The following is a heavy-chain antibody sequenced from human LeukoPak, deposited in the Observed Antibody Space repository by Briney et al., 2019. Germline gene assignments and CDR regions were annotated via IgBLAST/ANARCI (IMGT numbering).Heavy chain of an antibody. CDR2: IIPIFGTA. J-gene: IGHJ4*02. V-gene: IGHV1-69*01. Sequence: RASVKVSCKASGGTFSSYAISWVRQAPGQGLEWMGGIIPIFGTANYAQKFQGRVTITADESTSTAYMELSSLRSEDTAVYYCAGGSYDILTGYYKDFDYWGQGTLVTVSS. CDR3: AGGSYDILTGYYKDFDY. D-gene: IGHD3-9*01. CDR1: GGTFSSYA.